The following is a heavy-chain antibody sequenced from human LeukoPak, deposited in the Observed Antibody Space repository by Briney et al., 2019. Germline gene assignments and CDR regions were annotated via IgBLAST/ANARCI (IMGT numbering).Heavy chain of an antibody. Sequence: SETLSLTCTVSGGSISSSSYYWGWIRQPPGKGLEWIGSIYYSGSTYYNPSLKSRVTISVDTSKNQFSLKLSSVTAADTAVYYCARNVVVPRSYYYYYGMDVWGQGTTVTVSS. D-gene: IGHD2-2*01. CDR3: ARNVVVPRSYYYYYGMDV. CDR1: GGSISSSSYY. V-gene: IGHV4-39*07. CDR2: IYYSGST. J-gene: IGHJ6*02.